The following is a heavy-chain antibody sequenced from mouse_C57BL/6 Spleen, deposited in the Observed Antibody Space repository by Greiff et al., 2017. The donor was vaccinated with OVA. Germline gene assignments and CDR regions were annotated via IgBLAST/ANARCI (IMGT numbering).Heavy chain of an antibody. CDR2: ISSGSSTI. J-gene: IGHJ2*01. CDR1: GFTFSDYG. D-gene: IGHD1-1*01. Sequence: EVKLVESGGGLVKPGGSLKLSCAASGFTFSDYGMHWVRQAPEKGLEWVAYISSGSSTIYYADTVKGRFTIVRDNAKNTLYLQMTSLRSEDTAMYYCARDGSSYYFDYWGQGTTLTVSS. V-gene: IGHV5-17*01. CDR3: ARDGSSYYFDY.